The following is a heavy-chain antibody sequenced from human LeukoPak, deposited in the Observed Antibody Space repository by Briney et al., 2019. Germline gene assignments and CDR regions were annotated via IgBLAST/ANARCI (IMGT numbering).Heavy chain of an antibody. J-gene: IGHJ4*02. CDR2: ISYDGGNK. Sequence: GGSQRLSCAVSGFTFSSYAMHWVRQAPGKGLEWVAIISYDGGNKYYADSVKGRFTISRDNSKNTLYLQMNSLGAEDTAIYYCARDEIWYDSSGCLEYWGQGTLVTVSS. D-gene: IGHD3-22*01. V-gene: IGHV3-30-3*01. CDR3: ARDEIWYDSSGCLEY. CDR1: GFTFSSYA.